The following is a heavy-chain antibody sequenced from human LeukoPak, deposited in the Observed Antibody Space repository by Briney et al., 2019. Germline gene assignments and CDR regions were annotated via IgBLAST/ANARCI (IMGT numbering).Heavy chain of an antibody. CDR3: AVLEVRDDAFDI. CDR2: INPNSGGT. J-gene: IGHJ3*02. V-gene: IGHV1-2*02. Sequence: ASVKVSCMASGYTFTGYYMHWVRQAPGQGLEWMGWINPNSGGTNYAQKFQGRVTMTRDTSISTAYMERSRLRSDDTAVYYCAVLEVRDDAFDIWGQGTMVTVSS. CDR1: GYTFTGYY. D-gene: IGHD3-10*01.